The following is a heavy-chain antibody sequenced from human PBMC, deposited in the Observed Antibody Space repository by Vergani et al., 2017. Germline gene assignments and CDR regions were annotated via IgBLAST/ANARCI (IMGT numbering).Heavy chain of an antibody. J-gene: IGHJ4*02. CDR2: INPNSDGT. CDR3: ASPDKVGYGSGSYFDY. D-gene: IGHD3-10*01. V-gene: IGHV1-2*04. CDR1: GYTFTGYY. Sequence: QVQLVQSGAEVKKPGASVKVSCKASGYTFTGYYMHWVRQAPGQGLEWMGWINPNSDGTNYAQKFQGWVTMTRDTSISTAYMELSRLRADDTAVYYCASPDKVGYGSGSYFDYWGQGTLVTVSS.